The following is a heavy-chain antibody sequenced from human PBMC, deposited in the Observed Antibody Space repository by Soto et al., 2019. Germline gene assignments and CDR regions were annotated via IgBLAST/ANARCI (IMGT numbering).Heavy chain of an antibody. Sequence: PSETLSLTCTVSGGSISSYYWSWIRQPPGKGLEWIGYIYYSGSTNYNPSLKSRVTISVDTSKNQFSLKLSSVTAADTAVYYCARGGVSKYYYYYMDVWGKGTTVTV. CDR1: GGSISSYY. CDR2: IYYSGST. V-gene: IGHV4-59*01. D-gene: IGHD3-10*01. CDR3: ARGGVSKYYYYYMDV. J-gene: IGHJ6*03.